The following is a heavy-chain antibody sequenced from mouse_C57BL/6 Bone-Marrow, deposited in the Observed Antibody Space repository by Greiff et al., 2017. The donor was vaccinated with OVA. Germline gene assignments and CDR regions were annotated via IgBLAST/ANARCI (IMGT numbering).Heavy chain of an antibody. CDR2: IYPSDSET. V-gene: IGHV1-61*01. CDR3: AASVYYYGSSWGFAY. J-gene: IGHJ3*01. CDR1: GYTFTSYW. D-gene: IGHD1-1*01. Sequence: QVQLQQPGAELVRPGSSVKLSCKASGYTFTSYWMDWVKQRPGQGLEWIGNIYPSDSETHYNQKFKDKATLTVDKSSSTAYMQLSSLTSEDSAVYYCAASVYYYGSSWGFAYWGQGTLVTVSA.